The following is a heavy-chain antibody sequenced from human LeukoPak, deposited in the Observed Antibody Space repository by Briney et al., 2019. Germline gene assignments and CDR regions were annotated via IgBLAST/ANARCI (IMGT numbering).Heavy chain of an antibody. CDR1: GFTFSSYS. V-gene: IGHV3-48*02. D-gene: IGHD3-3*01. J-gene: IGHJ6*02. Sequence: GGSLRLSCAASGFTFSSYSMNWVRQAPGKGLEWVSYISSSSSTIYYADSVKGRFTISRDNAKNSLYLQMNSMRDEDTAVYYCAREGTIFGVVTRGYYGMDVWGQGTTVTVSS. CDR3: AREGTIFGVVTRGYYGMDV. CDR2: ISSSSSTI.